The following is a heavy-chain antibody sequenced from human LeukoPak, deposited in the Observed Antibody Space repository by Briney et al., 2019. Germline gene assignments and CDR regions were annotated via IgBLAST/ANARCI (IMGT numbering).Heavy chain of an antibody. CDR1: GYTFTNYD. Sequence: GASVKVSCKTSGYTFTNYDINWVRQDTGQGLEWMGWMNPNKGDTGYAQKFQGRVTMTRNTSISTAYMELSSLRSDDTAVYYCARDRYCSSTSCPPQGNWGQGTLVTVSS. J-gene: IGHJ4*02. D-gene: IGHD2-2*01. CDR2: MNPNKGDT. V-gene: IGHV1-8*01. CDR3: ARDRYCSSTSCPPQGN.